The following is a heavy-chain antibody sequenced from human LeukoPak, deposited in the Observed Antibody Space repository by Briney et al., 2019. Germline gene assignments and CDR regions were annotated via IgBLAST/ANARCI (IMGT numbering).Heavy chain of an antibody. CDR3: AKVMPPGRIRFYSYYMDV. J-gene: IGHJ6*03. D-gene: IGHD2-15*01. CDR1: GFTFSSYG. Sequence: GGSLRLSCAASGFTFSSYGMHWVRQAPGKGLEWVAVISYDGSNKYYADSVKGRFTISRDKSKNTLSLQMNGLRVEDTAVYYCAKVMPPGRIRFYSYYMDVWGKGTTVTVS. CDR2: ISYDGSNK. V-gene: IGHV3-30*18.